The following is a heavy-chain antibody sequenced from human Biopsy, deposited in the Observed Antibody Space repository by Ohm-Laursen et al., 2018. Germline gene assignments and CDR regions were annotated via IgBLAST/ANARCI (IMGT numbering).Heavy chain of an antibody. Sequence: SDTLSLTCTVSGGSITAGFWTWIRQTPGERLEWIGYRFHSGSPMYNPSLKSRVTISVDTSKSQFSLTLTSVTAADTAVYYCVRLNRRGNIIFFDYWGRGTLVTVSS. V-gene: IGHV4-59*08. CDR3: VRLNRRGNIIFFDY. D-gene: IGHD3/OR15-3a*01. CDR1: GGSITAGF. CDR2: RFHSGSP. J-gene: IGHJ4*02.